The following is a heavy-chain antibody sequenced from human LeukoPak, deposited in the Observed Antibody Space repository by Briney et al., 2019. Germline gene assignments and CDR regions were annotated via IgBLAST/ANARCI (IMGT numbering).Heavy chain of an antibody. CDR2: INPRGST. CDR1: GGSFSGYY. Sequence: PSETLSLSCGVYGGSFSGYYWSWIRQPPGKGVEWIGEINPRGSTNYNPSLKSRVTLSADTSKNQFSLTLNSVTAADTAVYYCARRRLGYYFDYWGQGTLVTVSS. V-gene: IGHV4-34*01. CDR3: ARRRLGYYFDY. D-gene: IGHD5-24*01. J-gene: IGHJ4*02.